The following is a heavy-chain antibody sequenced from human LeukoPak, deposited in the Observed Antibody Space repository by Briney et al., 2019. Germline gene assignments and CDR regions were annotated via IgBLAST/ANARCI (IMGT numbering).Heavy chain of an antibody. Sequence: SETLSLTCAVYGGSFSGYYWSWIRRPPGKGLEWIGYISYTGSTNYNPSLKSRLTISLVTSKTQFSLKLRSVTAADTAVYYCARDYYDFWNGQNGRGFDYWGQGTLVTVSS. CDR2: ISYTGST. CDR1: GGSFSGYY. J-gene: IGHJ4*02. V-gene: IGHV4-59*01. D-gene: IGHD3-3*01. CDR3: ARDYYDFWNGQNGRGFDY.